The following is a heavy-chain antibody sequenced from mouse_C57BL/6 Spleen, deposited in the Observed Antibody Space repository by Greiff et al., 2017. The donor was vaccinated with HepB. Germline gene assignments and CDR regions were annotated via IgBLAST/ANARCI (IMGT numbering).Heavy chain of an antibody. CDR3: ARRGYGSSFDV. D-gene: IGHD1-1*01. Sequence: VQLQQSGAELARPGASVKLSCKASGYTFTSYGISWVKQRTGQGLEWIGEIYPRSGNTYYNEKFKGKATLTADKSYSTAYMELRSLTSEDSAVYFCARRGYGSSFDVWGTGTTVTVSS. V-gene: IGHV1-81*01. CDR1: GYTFTSYG. J-gene: IGHJ1*03. CDR2: IYPRSGNT.